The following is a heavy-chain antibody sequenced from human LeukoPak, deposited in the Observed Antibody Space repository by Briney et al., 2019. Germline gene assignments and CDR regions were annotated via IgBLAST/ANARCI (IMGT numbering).Heavy chain of an antibody. D-gene: IGHD6-13*01. CDR3: ARVIGQYSSSWPFDY. Sequence: GRSLRLSCAASGFTFSSYTMNWVRQAPGKGLEWVSSITGGGTYIYYADSLKGRFTISRDNAKNSLYLQMNSLRAEDTAVYYCARVIGQYSSSWPFDYWGQGTLVTVSS. J-gene: IGHJ4*02. V-gene: IGHV3-21*01. CDR1: GFTFSSYT. CDR2: ITGGGTYI.